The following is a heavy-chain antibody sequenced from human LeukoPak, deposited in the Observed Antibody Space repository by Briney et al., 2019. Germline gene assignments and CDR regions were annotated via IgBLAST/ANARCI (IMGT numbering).Heavy chain of an antibody. D-gene: IGHD3-22*01. CDR2: ISGSGYST. Sequence: PGGSLRLPCAASGFTFSTYAMSWVRQAPGKGLEWVSSISGSGYSTYYADSVEGRFTISRDSFKSTLFLQMISLRAEDTAVYSCAKYYYDSSGYYDAAPLDSWGQGTLVTVFS. V-gene: IGHV3-23*01. CDR1: GFTFSTYA. CDR3: AKYYYDSSGYYDAAPLDS. J-gene: IGHJ4*02.